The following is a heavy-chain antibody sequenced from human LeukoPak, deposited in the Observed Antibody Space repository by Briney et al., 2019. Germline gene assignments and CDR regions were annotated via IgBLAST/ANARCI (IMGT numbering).Heavy chain of an antibody. CDR2: ISGGDTT. Sequence: PGGSLRLSCAASGFTFSSFAMSWVRQAPGKGLEWVSGISGGDTTYYADSVKGRFTISRDNSKNTLYLQMHSLRAEDTAVYYCARGYYFDYWGQGTLVTVSS. J-gene: IGHJ4*02. CDR3: ARGYYFDY. V-gene: IGHV3-23*01. CDR1: GFTFSSFA.